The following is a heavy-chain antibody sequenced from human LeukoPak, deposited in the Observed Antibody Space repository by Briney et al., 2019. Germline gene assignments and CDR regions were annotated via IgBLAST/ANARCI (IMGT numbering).Heavy chain of an antibody. J-gene: IGHJ4*02. CDR2: IYYSGTT. CDR3: ARRGIAAAGYDY. V-gene: IGHV4-59*08. Sequence: SETLSLTCTVSGGSMSNYYWNWIRQPPGKGLEWIGYIYYSGTTNYNPSLKSRVTILVDTSKNQFSLNLSSVTAADTAVYYCARRGIAAAGYDYWGQGTLVTVSS. D-gene: IGHD6-13*01. CDR1: GGSMSNYY.